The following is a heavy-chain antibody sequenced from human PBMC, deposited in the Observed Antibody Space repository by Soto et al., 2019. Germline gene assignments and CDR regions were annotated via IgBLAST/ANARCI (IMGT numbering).Heavy chain of an antibody. D-gene: IGHD3-10*01. CDR1: GRSFSSDG. V-gene: IGHV1-69*06. Sequence: SVKVSCKASGRSFSSDGVSWVRQAPGQGLKWMGGIIPVFGNTKYVQRFQGRLTITADKSTSTVYMEMSSLSSEDTAVYFCARGQYYSSGSAATSYFYFGIDVWGQGTTVTVSS. J-gene: IGHJ6*02. CDR3: ARGQYYSSGSAATSYFYFGIDV. CDR2: IIPVFGNT.